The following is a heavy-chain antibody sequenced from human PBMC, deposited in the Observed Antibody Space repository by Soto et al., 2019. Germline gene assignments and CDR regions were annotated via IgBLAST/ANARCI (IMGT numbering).Heavy chain of an antibody. CDR3: TCLHYDILTGSKWHYFDY. CDR2: IKSKTDGGTR. Sequence: PGGSLRLSCAASGFTFSDAWMSWVRQAPGKGLEWVGRIKSKTDGGTRDYAAPVKGRVTISRDDSKNTLYLQMNSLKTEDTAVYYRTCLHYDILTGSKWHYFDYWGQGTLVTVSS. J-gene: IGHJ4*02. CDR1: GFTFSDAW. D-gene: IGHD3-9*01. V-gene: IGHV3-15*01.